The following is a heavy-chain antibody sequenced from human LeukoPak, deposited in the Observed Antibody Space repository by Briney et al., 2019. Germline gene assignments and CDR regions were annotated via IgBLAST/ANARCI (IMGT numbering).Heavy chain of an antibody. D-gene: IGHD6-6*01. Sequence: GGSLRLSCAASGFTFTSYSMNWGRHAPGKGQEWVSTSSSGGGSTYYADSVKGRFTISRVNATNTQYLQKKSLIAAAAAVYYCARDEDSSTGEDGPDYWGQGTLVTASS. J-gene: IGHJ4*02. CDR1: GFTFTSYS. CDR3: ARDEDSSTGEDGPDY. CDR2: SSSGGGST. V-gene: IGHV3-23*01.